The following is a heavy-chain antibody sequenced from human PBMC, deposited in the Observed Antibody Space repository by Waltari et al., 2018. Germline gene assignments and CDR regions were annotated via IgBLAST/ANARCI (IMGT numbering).Heavy chain of an antibody. CDR2: MNPNWSTT. J-gene: IGHJ4*02. CDR1: GYTFTSYD. Sequence: VQLVQSGAEVKKPGASVKVSCTASGYTFTSYDINWVRQATGHGLEWIGWMNPNWSTTSYAQKFQGRVTMARKTNINTAYMELSSLRSEDTAEYYGATTPTYYYDSSGQEFDYWGQGTLVTVSS. CDR3: ATTPTYYYDSSGQEFDY. V-gene: IGHV1-8*01. D-gene: IGHD3-22*01.